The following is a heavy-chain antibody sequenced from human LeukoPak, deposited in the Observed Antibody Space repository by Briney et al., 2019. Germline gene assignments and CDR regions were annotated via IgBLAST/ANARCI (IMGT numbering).Heavy chain of an antibody. CDR3: ASLNMYSSSSFDY. V-gene: IGHV3-23*01. CDR2: ISGSGNNR. J-gene: IGHJ4*02. CDR1: GFTFTSYA. D-gene: IGHD6-13*01. Sequence: GGSLRLSCAASGFTFTSYAMSWVRQAPGKGLEWVSTISGSGNNRYYADSMKGRFTISRDNSRNTLYLQMNSLRAEDTAVYYCASLNMYSSSSFDYWGQGTLVTVSS.